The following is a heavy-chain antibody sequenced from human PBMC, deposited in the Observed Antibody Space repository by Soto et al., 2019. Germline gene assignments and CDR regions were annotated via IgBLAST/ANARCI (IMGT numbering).Heavy chain of an antibody. CDR2: VDPSAGRT. Sequence: QVQLVQSGAEVKEPGASVKVSCKASGYTFTDYYMSWVRQVPGQGLEWMGIVDPSAGRTTYTQKFQGRFTMTRDTSTSTVYMELNSLTSDDTAVYYCTRPQPKRERYFNYGLDVWGQGTTVTVSS. D-gene: IGHD3-9*01. CDR1: GYTFTDYY. J-gene: IGHJ6*02. CDR3: TRPQPKRERYFNYGLDV. V-gene: IGHV1-46*01.